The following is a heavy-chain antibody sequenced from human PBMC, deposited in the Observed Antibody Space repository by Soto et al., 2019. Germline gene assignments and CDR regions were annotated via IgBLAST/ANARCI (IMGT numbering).Heavy chain of an antibody. CDR2: ITPYNGNA. V-gene: IGHV1-18*04. CDR3: ARARMYSGAYHDY. CDR1: GYTFSNFG. Sequence: QVQLVQSGPEVESPGASVKVSCKASGYTFSNFGINWVRQAPGQGLEWMGWITPYNGNANYAQKHQDRLTITTDTSTNTAYLELRSLRSDDTAVYFCARARMYSGAYHDYWGQGTLVTGSS. J-gene: IGHJ4*02. D-gene: IGHD1-26*01.